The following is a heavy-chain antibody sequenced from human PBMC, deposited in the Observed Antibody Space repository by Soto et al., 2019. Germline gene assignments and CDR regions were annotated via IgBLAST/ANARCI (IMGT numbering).Heavy chain of an antibody. J-gene: IGHJ4*02. V-gene: IGHV3-23*01. CDR1: GFTFSSYA. D-gene: IGHD6-19*01. CDR3: PKDIAVAGPGDY. CDR2: ISGSGGST. Sequence: PGGSLRLSCAASGFTFSSYAMSWVRQAPGKGLEWVSAISGSGGSTYYADSVKGRFTISRDNSRNTLYLQMNSLRAEDTAVYYCPKDIAVAGPGDYWGQGTLVTVSS.